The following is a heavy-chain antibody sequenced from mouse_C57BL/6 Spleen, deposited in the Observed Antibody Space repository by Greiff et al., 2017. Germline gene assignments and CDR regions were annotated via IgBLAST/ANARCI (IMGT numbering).Heavy chain of an antibody. CDR2: IDPSDSYT. J-gene: IGHJ2*01. CDR3: ARSGNYDFDY. Sequence: VQLQQPGAELVKPGASVKLSCKASGYTFTSYWMQWVKQRPGQGLEWIGGIDPSDSYTNYNQKFKGKATLTVDTSSSTAYMQLRSRTSEDSAVYYCARSGNYDFDYWGQGTTLTVSS. CDR1: GYTFTSYW. V-gene: IGHV1-50*01. D-gene: IGHD2-1*01.